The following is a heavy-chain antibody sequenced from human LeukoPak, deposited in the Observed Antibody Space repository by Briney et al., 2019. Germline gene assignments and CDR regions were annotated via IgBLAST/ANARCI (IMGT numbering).Heavy chain of an antibody. D-gene: IGHD4-17*01. CDR3: ARLTVTNNYDF. V-gene: IGHV1-18*01. CDR2: SSVYNGNT. Sequence: GASVKLSCKASGYTFTSYGISWVRQAPGQGLEWMGWSSVYNGNTNYAQKLQGRVTMTTVTSTSTAYMELRSLRSDDTAVYYRARLTVTNNYDFWAQGTLVTVSS. CDR1: GYTFTSYG. J-gene: IGHJ4*02.